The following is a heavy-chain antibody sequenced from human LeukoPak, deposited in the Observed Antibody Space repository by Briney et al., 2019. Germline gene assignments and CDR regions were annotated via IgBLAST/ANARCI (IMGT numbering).Heavy chain of an antibody. CDR2: ISAYNGNT. J-gene: IGHJ3*02. V-gene: IGHV1-18*01. Sequence: ASVKVSCKASGYTFTSYGIGWVRQAPGQGLEWMGWISAYNGNTNYAQKLQGRVTMTTDTSTSTAYMELRSLRSDDTAVYYCARGLQENLAWLKAFSAFDIWGQGTMVTVSS. CDR1: GYTFTSYG. CDR3: ARGLQENLAWLKAFSAFDI. D-gene: IGHD5-24*01.